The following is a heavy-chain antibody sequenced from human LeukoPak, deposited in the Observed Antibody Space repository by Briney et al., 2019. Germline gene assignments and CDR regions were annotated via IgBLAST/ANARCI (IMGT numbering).Heavy chain of an antibody. J-gene: IGHJ4*02. CDR3: ASYYDILTGFDY. CDR1: GGSTSSYY. V-gene: IGHV4-39*01. CDR2: IYYSGST. D-gene: IGHD3-9*01. Sequence: SETLSLTCTVSGGSTSSYYWGWIRQPPGKGLEWIGSIYYSGSTYYNPSLKSRVTISVDTSKNQFSLKLSSVTAADTAVYYCASYYDILTGFDYWGQGTLVTVSS.